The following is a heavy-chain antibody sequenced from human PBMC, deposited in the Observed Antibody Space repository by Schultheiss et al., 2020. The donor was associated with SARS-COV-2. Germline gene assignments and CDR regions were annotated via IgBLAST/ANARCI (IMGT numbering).Heavy chain of an antibody. CDR3: ARERGRITMVRGVITPYNWFDP. Sequence: ASVKVSCKASGYTFTGYYMHWVRQAPGQGLEWMGWINPNSGGTNYAQKFQGRVTMTRDTSISTAYMELSRLRSDDTAVYYCARERGRITMVRGVITPYNWFDPWGQGTLVTVSS. V-gene: IGHV1-2*02. D-gene: IGHD3-10*01. CDR2: INPNSGGT. CDR1: GYTFTGYY. J-gene: IGHJ5*02.